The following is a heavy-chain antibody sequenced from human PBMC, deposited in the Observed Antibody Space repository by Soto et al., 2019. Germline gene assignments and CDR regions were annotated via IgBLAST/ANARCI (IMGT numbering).Heavy chain of an antibody. D-gene: IGHD5-18*01. Sequence: QVQLVQSGAEVKKPGASVKVSCKASGYTFTGYYMHWVRQAPGQGLEWMGWINPISGGTNYAQKFQGWVTMTRDTSISTAYMELSRLRSDDTAVYYCARTAMVSYYYYYGMDVWGQGTTVTVSS. J-gene: IGHJ6*02. CDR2: INPISGGT. CDR3: ARTAMVSYYYYYGMDV. CDR1: GYTFTGYY. V-gene: IGHV1-2*04.